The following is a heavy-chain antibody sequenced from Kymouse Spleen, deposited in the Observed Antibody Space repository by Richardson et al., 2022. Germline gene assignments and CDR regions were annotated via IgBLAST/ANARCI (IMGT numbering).Heavy chain of an antibody. CDR3: ARLL***WL*L. Sequence: QVQLVESGGGVVQPGRSLRLSCAASGFTFSSYGMHWVRQAPGKGLEWVAVIWYDGSNKYYADSVKGRFTISRDNSKNTLYLQMNSLRAEDTAVYYCARLL***WL*LLGPGNPGHRLL. CDR2: IWYDGSNK. V-gene: IGHV3-33*01. CDR1: GFTFSSYG. J-gene: IGHJ4*02. D-gene: IGHD3-22*01.